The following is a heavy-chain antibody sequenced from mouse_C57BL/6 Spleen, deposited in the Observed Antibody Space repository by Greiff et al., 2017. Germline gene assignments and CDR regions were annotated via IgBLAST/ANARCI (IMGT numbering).Heavy chain of an antibody. CDR1: GYAFSSSW. J-gene: IGHJ4*01. CDR2: IYPGDGDT. V-gene: IGHV1-82*01. CDR3: ARWRGYAMDY. Sequence: VQVVESGPELVKPGASVKISCKASGYAFSSSWMNWVKQRPGKGLEWIGRIYPGDGDTNYNGKFKGTATLTADKSSSTAYMQRSGLTSEDSAVYFCARWRGYAMDYWGQGTSVTVSS.